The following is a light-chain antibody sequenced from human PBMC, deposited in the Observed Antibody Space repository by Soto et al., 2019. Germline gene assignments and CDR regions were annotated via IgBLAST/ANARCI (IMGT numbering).Light chain of an antibody. CDR1: QSVLYSSNNKNY. Sequence: DIVMTQSPDSLAVSLGERATINCKSSQSVLYSSNNKNYLAWYQQKPGQPPKLLIYWASTRESGVPDRFSGSGSGTDFTFTISSLQAEDVAVYYCQQHYSSPQTFGQGTKVEIK. V-gene: IGKV4-1*01. CDR3: QQHYSSPQT. J-gene: IGKJ1*01. CDR2: WAS.